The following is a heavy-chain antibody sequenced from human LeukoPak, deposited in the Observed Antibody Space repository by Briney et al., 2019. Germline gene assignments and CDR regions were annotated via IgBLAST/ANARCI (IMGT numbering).Heavy chain of an antibody. V-gene: IGHV4-59*08. J-gene: IGHJ4*02. D-gene: IGHD3-10*01. CDR1: GGSISSYY. CDR2: IYYSGST. Sequence: SETLSLTCTVSGGSISSYYWSWIRQPPGKGLEWIGYIYYSGSTNYNPSLKSRATISVDTSKNQFSLKLSSVTAADTAVYYCARSFYYYGSGSYFDYWGQGTLVTVSS. CDR3: ARSFYYYGSGSYFDY.